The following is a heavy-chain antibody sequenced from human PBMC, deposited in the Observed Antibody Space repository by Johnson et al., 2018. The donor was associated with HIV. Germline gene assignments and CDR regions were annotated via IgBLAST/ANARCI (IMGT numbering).Heavy chain of an antibody. CDR2: IWYDGSNK. J-gene: IGHJ3*02. V-gene: IGHV3-33*08. CDR1: GFTFSSYD. CDR3: ARETGDGDAFDI. Sequence: VQLVESGGGLVQPGGSLRLSCAASGFTFSSYDMHWVRQATGKGLEWVAVIWYDGSNKYYADSVKGRFTISRDNSKNTLYLQMNSLRAEDTAVYYCARETGDGDAFDIWGQGTMVTVSS. D-gene: IGHD7-27*01.